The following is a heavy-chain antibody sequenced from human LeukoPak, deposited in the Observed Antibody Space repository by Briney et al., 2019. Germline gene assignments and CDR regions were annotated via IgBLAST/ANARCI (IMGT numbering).Heavy chain of an antibody. CDR1: EFTFSSYT. D-gene: IGHD4-17*01. J-gene: IGHJ3*01. Sequence: GGSLRLSYAASEFTFSSYTMNWVRQAPGKGLEWVSSISTSSSHTYYADSLKGRFAISRDNAKNSLFLQMNSLRAEDTAVYYCARDQRDFGSYGEDAFDLWGQGTMVTVSS. V-gene: IGHV3-21*01. CDR3: ARDQRDFGSYGEDAFDL. CDR2: ISTSSSHT.